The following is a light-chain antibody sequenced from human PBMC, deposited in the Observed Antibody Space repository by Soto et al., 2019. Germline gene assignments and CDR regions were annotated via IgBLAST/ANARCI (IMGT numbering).Light chain of an antibody. J-gene: IGKJ1*01. CDR1: QSVSGSY. CDR3: QQYGSSPT. V-gene: IGKV3-20*01. CDR2: GAS. Sequence: MVLTQSPGTLSLSPEERATLACRASQSVSGSYLAWYQQKPGQAPRLLIYGASSRATGIPDRFSGSGSGTDFTLTISRLEPEDFAVYYCQQYGSSPTFGQGTKV.